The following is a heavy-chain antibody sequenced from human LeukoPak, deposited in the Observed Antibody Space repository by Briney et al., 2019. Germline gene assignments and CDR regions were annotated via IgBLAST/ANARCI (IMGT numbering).Heavy chain of an antibody. CDR1: GYSIGSGYY. J-gene: IGHJ3*02. CDR2: IYHSGST. D-gene: IGHD2-2*01. Sequence: KPSETLSLTCAVSGYSIGSGYYWGWIRQPPGKGLEWIGGIYHSGSTYYNPSLKSRVTISVDTSKNQFSLKLSSVTAADTAVYYCARDRVVPAGPDAFDIWGQGTMVTVSS. CDR3: ARDRVVPAGPDAFDI. V-gene: IGHV4-38-2*02.